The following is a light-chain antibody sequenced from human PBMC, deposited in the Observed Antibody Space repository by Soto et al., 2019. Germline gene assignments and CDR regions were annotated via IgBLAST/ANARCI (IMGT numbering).Light chain of an antibody. V-gene: IGLV2-14*03. CDR3: SSYTASSTRV. Sequence: QSALAQPASVSGSPGQSITISCTGTSSDVGAYEFVSWYQQHPAKAPKLMIFEVSNRPSGVSDRFSGSKSVNTATLTISGRQDEDEADYYCSSYTASSTRVFGTGTKVAVL. CDR1: SSDVGAYEF. CDR2: EVS. J-gene: IGLJ1*01.